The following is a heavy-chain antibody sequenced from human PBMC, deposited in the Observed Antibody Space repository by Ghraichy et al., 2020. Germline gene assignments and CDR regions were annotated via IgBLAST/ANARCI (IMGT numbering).Heavy chain of an antibody. V-gene: IGHV4-4*02. J-gene: IGHJ4*02. Sequence: SETLPLTCAVSGGSVSSNNWWSWVRQPPGKGLEWIGEIYHSGGTNYNPSLRSRVTISVDKSKNQFSLKLSSVTAADTAVYYCASRTTTVAFDYWGQGTLVTVSS. D-gene: IGHD4-23*01. CDR3: ASRTTTVAFDY. CDR1: GGSVSSNNW. CDR2: IYHSGGT.